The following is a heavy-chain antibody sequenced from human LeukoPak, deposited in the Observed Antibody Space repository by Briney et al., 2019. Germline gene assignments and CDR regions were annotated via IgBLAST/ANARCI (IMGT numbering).Heavy chain of an antibody. CDR3: AKRDYVWGSYRRGAFDI. V-gene: IGHV3-74*01. J-gene: IGHJ3*02. CDR1: GFTFSSYW. Sequence: GGSLRLSCAASGFTFSSYWMHWVRQAPGKGLVWVSRINSDGSSTSYADSVKGRFTISRDNAKNTLYLQMNSLRAEDTAVYYCAKRDYVWGSYRRGAFDIWGQGTMVTVSS. D-gene: IGHD3-16*02. CDR2: INSDGSST.